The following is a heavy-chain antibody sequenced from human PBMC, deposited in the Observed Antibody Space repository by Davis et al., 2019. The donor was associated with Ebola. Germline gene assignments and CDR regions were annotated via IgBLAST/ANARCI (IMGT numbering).Heavy chain of an antibody. D-gene: IGHD5-18*01. CDR3: ARAETAMGWFDP. CDR1: GYTFTGYY. J-gene: IGHJ5*02. V-gene: IGHV1-69*04. CDR2: IIPILGIA. Sequence: SVKVSCKASGYTFTGYYIHWVRQAPGQGLEWMGRIIPILGIANYAQKFQGRVTITADKSTSTAYMELSSLRSEDTAVYYCARAETAMGWFDPWGQGTLVTVSS.